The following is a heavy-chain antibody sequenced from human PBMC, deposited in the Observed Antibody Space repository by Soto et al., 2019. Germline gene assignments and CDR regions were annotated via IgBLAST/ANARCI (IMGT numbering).Heavy chain of an antibody. Sequence: SETLSLTCTVSGGSVSSESHYWSWIRQTPGKGLEWIGRIYTSGSTNYNPSLKSRVTMSVDTSKNQFSLKLSSVTAADTAVYYCASSVYYDYVWGSYQTQSWGQGTLVTVSS. D-gene: IGHD3-16*02. J-gene: IGHJ5*02. CDR3: ASSVYYDYVWGSYQTQS. CDR1: GGSVSSESHY. V-gene: IGHV4-61*01. CDR2: IYTSGST.